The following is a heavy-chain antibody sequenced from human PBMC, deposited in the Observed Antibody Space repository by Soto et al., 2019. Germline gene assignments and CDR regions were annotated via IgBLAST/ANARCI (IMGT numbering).Heavy chain of an antibody. CDR3: AKRFFGSGSPPGAFDV. CDR2: ISISGNGT. Sequence: GSLRLSCVASGFTFSNYAMSWVRQAPGKGLEWVSFISISGNGTYYADSVKGRFTISRDNSKNTLYVQMNNLRAEDTAIYYCAKRFFGSGSPPGAFDVWGQGTMVTVSS. CDR1: GFTFSNYA. D-gene: IGHD3-10*01. J-gene: IGHJ3*01. V-gene: IGHV3-23*01.